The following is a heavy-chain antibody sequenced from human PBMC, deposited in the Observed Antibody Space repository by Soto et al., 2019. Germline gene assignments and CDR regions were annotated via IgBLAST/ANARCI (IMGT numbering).Heavy chain of an antibody. D-gene: IGHD1-20*01. J-gene: IGHJ5*02. CDR1: GGSFSGYY. CDR2: INHSGST. Sequence: SETLSLTCAVYGGSFSGYYWSWIRQPPGKGLEWIGEINHSGSTNYNPSLKSRVTISVDTSKNQFSLKLSSVTAEDTAVYYCARGGNNWKQDWFDPWGQGTLVTVSS. V-gene: IGHV4-34*01. CDR3: ARGGNNWKQDWFDP.